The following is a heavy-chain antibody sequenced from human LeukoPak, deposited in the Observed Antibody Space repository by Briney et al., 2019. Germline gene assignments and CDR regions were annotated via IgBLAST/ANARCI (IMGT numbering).Heavy chain of an antibody. CDR3: ARDEIFGVVPDY. V-gene: IGHV3-11*06. CDR2: ISSSSSYT. J-gene: IGHJ4*02. D-gene: IGHD3-3*01. CDR1: GFTFSDYY. Sequence: GSLRLSCAASGFTFSDYYMSWIRQAPGKGLEWVSYISSSSSYTNYADSVKGRFTIPRDNAKNSLYLQMNSLRAEDTAVYYCARDEIFGVVPDYWGQGTLVTVSS.